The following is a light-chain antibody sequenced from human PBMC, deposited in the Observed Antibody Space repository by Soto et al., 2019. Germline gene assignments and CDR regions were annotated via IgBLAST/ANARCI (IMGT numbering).Light chain of an antibody. J-gene: IGLJ3*02. CDR2: GAT. Sequence: QAVVTQEPSLTVSPGGTVTLTCASSTGTVTSNYSPSWFQQKPGQAPRALIYGATNKHSWTPARFSGSLLGGKAALTLSRVQPEDEAEYYCMLYYGGPWVFGGGTKLTVL. CDR3: MLYYGGPWV. V-gene: IGLV7-43*01. CDR1: TGTVTSNYS.